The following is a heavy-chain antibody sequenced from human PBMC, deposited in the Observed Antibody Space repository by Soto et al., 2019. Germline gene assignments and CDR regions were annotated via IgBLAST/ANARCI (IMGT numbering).Heavy chain of an antibody. CDR3: ARRVKYGSGRRPAYYFDY. CDR2: IYTSGST. J-gene: IGHJ4*02. Sequence: SETLSLTCTVSGGSISSSSYYWGWIRQPAGKGLEWIGRIYTSGSTNYNPSLKSRVTMSVDTSKNQFSLKLRSVTAADTAVYYCARRVKYGSGRRPAYYFDYWGQGTLVTVSS. D-gene: IGHD3-10*01. V-gene: IGHV4-61*02. CDR1: GGSISSSSYY.